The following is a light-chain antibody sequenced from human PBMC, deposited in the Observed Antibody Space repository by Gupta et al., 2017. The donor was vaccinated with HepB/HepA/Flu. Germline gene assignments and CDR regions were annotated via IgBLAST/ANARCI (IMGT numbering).Light chain of an antibody. CDR3: YSFKGLFTWV. J-gene: IGLJ1*01. Sequence: QSALTQPASVSGSLGESITVSCTGTRSDIGGYNYVSWYQQYPGKDPKLIIYDVVNRPSGVSERFSAYKSDTTAYMKLSGIQAEDDADYYCYSFKGLFTWVFGTGTKVTVL. CDR2: DVV. CDR1: RSDIGGYNY. V-gene: IGLV2-14*03.